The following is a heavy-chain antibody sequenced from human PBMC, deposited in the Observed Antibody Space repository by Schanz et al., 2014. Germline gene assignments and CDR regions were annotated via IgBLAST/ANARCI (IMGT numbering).Heavy chain of an antibody. Sequence: QVHLVQSGAEVKRPGASVKVSCKASEYSFTSYSMHWLRQAPGQSLEWMGWINTANGNAKYSANFQARVTITRDTSSTTAYMELTNLRSEDTAVYYCARDHPYCDGGKCYSDGFDIWGQGTLVTISS. J-gene: IGHJ3*02. CDR1: EYSFTSYS. CDR2: INTANGNA. V-gene: IGHV1-3*04. D-gene: IGHD2-21*01. CDR3: ARDHPYCDGGKCYSDGFDI.